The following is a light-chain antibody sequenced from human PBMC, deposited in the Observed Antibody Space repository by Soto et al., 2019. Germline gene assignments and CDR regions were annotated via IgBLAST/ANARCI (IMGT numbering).Light chain of an antibody. J-gene: IGKJ1*01. CDR3: KQSYSTLWT. Sequence: DIQMTQSPSSLSASVGDRVTITCRASQSISSYLNWYQQKPGKAPKLLIYAAYSLQSGVQSRFSGSGSGTDFTLTISSLQPEDFATYYCKQSYSTLWTFGQGTKVDI. CDR2: AAY. CDR1: QSISSY. V-gene: IGKV1-39*01.